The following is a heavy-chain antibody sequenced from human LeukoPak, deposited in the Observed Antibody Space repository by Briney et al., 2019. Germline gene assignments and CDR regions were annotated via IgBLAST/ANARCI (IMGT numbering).Heavy chain of an antibody. Sequence: SETLSLTCTVSGGSISNSNYYWEWIRQPPGKGLEWIGTTYYSGSTYYNPSLKDRVTISVDTSKDQFSLRLSSVNPADTAVYYCAKWLLFNRYYYGIDVWGRGTTVTVSS. V-gene: IGHV4-39*01. CDR1: GGSISNSNYY. CDR2: TYYSGST. CDR3: AKWLLFNRYYYGIDV. J-gene: IGHJ6*02. D-gene: IGHD1-14*01.